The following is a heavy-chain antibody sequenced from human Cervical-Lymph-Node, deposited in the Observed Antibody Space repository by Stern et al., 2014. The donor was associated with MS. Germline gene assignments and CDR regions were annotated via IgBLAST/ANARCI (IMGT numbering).Heavy chain of an antibody. D-gene: IGHD6-13*01. V-gene: IGHV3-7*01. Sequence: EVQLVESGGGLVQPGGSLRLSCAASGFVFRGYWMSWVRQAPGKGLEWVANIKQDGSEKYYVDSVKGRFTISRDNAKNSLYLQMNSLRAEDTAVYYCTRDRFGSSWWGQGTLVTVSS. CDR2: IKQDGSEK. CDR3: TRDRFGSSW. J-gene: IGHJ4*02. CDR1: GFVFRGYW.